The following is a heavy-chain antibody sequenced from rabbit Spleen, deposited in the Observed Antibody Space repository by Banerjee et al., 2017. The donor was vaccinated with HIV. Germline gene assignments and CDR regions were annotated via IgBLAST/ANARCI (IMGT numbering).Heavy chain of an antibody. CDR2: INGGSTDDS. D-gene: IGHD6-1*01. CDR1: GFSFSNKAV. Sequence: QSLEESGGGLVKPEGSLKLSCTASGFSFSNKAVMCWVRQAPGKGLELIACINGGSTDDSYYASWAKGRFTIYKVSSTTVTLQMTSLTAADTATYFCARAGTVGSPTGYATYNLWGPGTLVTV. J-gene: IGHJ4*01. CDR3: ARAGTVGSPTGYATYNL. V-gene: IGHV1S40*01.